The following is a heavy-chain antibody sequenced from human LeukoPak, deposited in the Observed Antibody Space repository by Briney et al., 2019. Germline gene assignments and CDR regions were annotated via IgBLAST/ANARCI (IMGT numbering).Heavy chain of an antibody. D-gene: IGHD6-13*01. CDR1: GFTVSSNY. CDR3: AREQSSWYAGYFDY. V-gene: IGHV3-53*01. Sequence: PGGSLRLSCAASGFTVSSNYMSWVPQAPGKGLEWVSVIYSGGSTYYADSVKGRFTISRDNSKNTLYLQMNSLRAEDTAVYYCAREQSSWYAGYFDYWGQGTLVTVSS. J-gene: IGHJ4*02. CDR2: IYSGGST.